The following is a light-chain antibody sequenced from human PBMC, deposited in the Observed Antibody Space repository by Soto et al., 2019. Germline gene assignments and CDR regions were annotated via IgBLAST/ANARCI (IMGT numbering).Light chain of an antibody. CDR2: EDN. J-gene: IGLJ3*02. Sequence: LTQPPSASGTPGQRVTISCSGSSSNIGSNYVYWYQQRPGSAPTTVIYEDNQRPSGVPDRFSGSIDSSSNSASLTISGLKTEDEADYYCQSYDSSNHGVFGGGTKLTVL. CDR1: SSNIGSNY. CDR3: QSYDSSNHGV. V-gene: IGLV6-57*02.